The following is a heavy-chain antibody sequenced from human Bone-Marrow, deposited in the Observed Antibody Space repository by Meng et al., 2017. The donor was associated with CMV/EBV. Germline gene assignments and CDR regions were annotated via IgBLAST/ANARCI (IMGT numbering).Heavy chain of an antibody. J-gene: IGHJ3*02. D-gene: IGHD4-17*01. CDR1: GFTFNTYS. CDR2: ISGRSSYI. V-gene: IGHV3-21*01. CDR3: ARAGYVGDYADAFDI. Sequence: GGSLRLSCAASGFTFNTYSMNWVRRASGKGLEWVSSISGRSSYIYYADSVRGRFTISRDNAKNSLYLQMNSLRAEDTAVYYCARAGYVGDYADAFDIWAQGTMVTVSS.